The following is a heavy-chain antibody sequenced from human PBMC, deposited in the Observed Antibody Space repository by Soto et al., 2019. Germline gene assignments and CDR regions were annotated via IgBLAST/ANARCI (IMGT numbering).Heavy chain of an antibody. J-gene: IGHJ4*02. Sequence: GGSLRLSCAASGFTFSSYSMNWVRQAPGKGLEWFSYISSSSSTIYYVNSVKGRFTISRDNAKNSLYLQMNSLRDEDTAVYYCARGAGCGGDCYQGVAYWGQGTLVTVSS. CDR1: GFTFSSYS. D-gene: IGHD2-21*02. CDR2: ISSSSSTI. CDR3: ARGAGCGGDCYQGVAY. V-gene: IGHV3-48*02.